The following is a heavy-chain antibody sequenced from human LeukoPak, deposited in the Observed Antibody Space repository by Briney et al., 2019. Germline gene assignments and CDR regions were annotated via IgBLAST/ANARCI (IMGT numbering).Heavy chain of an antibody. Sequence: GSSVKVSCKASGGTFSSYAISWVRQAPGQGLEWMGRIIPIFGIANYAQKFQGRVTITADKSTSTAYMELSSLRSEDTAVYYCARDPGYYDSRPFDYWGQGTLVTVSS. J-gene: IGHJ4*02. D-gene: IGHD3-22*01. CDR2: IIPIFGIA. V-gene: IGHV1-69*04. CDR1: GGTFSSYA. CDR3: ARDPGYYDSRPFDY.